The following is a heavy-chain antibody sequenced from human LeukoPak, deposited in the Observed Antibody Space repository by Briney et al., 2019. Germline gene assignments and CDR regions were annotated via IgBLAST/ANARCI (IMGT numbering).Heavy chain of an antibody. D-gene: IGHD6-19*01. CDR3: ARDPAQWLGDNWFDP. V-gene: IGHV1-69*06. Sequence: SVKVSCKASGGTFSSYAISWVRQAPGQGLEWMGGIIPIFGTANYAQKFQGRVTITADKSTSTAYMELSSLRSEDTAVYYCARDPAQWLGDNWFDPWGQGTLVTVSS. CDR1: GGTFSSYA. J-gene: IGHJ5*02. CDR2: IIPIFGTA.